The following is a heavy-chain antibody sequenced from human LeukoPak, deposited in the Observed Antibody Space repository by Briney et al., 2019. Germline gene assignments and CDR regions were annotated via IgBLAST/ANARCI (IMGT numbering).Heavy chain of an antibody. CDR3: ATKQWLAPPPDS. Sequence: PGVSLRLSCAVSGFTFSKYWMLWVRLAPGKGLESVSRINTDETVTTHADSVKSRFTVSRDNADNTLFLQMNSVRDEDTAVYYCATKQWLAPPPDSWGQGTPVTVSS. D-gene: IGHD6-19*01. CDR2: INTDETVT. J-gene: IGHJ4*02. CDR1: GFTFSKYW. V-gene: IGHV3-74*01.